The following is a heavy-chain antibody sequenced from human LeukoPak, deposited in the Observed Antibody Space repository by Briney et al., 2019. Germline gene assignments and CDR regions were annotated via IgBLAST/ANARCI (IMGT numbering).Heavy chain of an antibody. J-gene: IGHJ6*03. Sequence: GASVKVSCKTSGYTFTSYGINWVRQAPGQGLEWLGWISAYSGNTNSAQKLQGRVTMTTDTSTSTAYMELSSLRSEDTAVYYCASCMVRGSKGYYYYMDVWGKGTTVTVSS. CDR2: ISAYSGNT. CDR1: GYTFTSYG. D-gene: IGHD3-10*01. CDR3: ASCMVRGSKGYYYYMDV. V-gene: IGHV1-18*01.